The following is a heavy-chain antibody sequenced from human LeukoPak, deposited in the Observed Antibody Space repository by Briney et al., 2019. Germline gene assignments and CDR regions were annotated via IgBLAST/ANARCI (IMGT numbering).Heavy chain of an antibody. Sequence: PGRSLRLSCAASGFTFSSYGMHWVRQAPGKGLEWVAVIWYDGSNKYYADSVKGRFTISRDNSKNTLYLQMNSLRAEDTAVYYCAKPASKLRYFDWSSGYYFDYWGQGTLVTVSS. D-gene: IGHD3-9*01. J-gene: IGHJ4*02. CDR1: GFTFSSYG. CDR2: IWYDGSNK. CDR3: AKPASKLRYFDWSSGYYFDY. V-gene: IGHV3-33*06.